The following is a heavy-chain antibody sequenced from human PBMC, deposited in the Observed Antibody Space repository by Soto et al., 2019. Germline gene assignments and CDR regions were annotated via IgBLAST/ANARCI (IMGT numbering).Heavy chain of an antibody. D-gene: IGHD3-16*02. V-gene: IGHV4-34*01. CDR1: GGSFSGYY. CDR2: INHSGST. Sequence: PETLSLTCAVYGGSFSGYYWSWLRPPPGKGLEWIGEINHSGSTNYNPSLKSRVTISVDTSKNQFSLKLSSVTAADTAVYYCARGLGYDYVWGSYRYTVGGRSWFDPWGQGTLVTVS. CDR3: ARGLGYDYVWGSYRYTVGGRSWFDP. J-gene: IGHJ5*02.